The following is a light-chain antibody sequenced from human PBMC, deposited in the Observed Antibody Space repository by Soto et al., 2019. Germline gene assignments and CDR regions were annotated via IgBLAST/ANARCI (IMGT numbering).Light chain of an antibody. CDR3: GAWDSSLSVVV. Sequence: QSVLTQPPSVSGAPGQRVTISCTGSSSNIGAGYDVHWYQQLPGTAPKLLIYGNTNRPSGVPDRFSGSKSATTATLGITGVQTGDEAHYYCGAWDSSLSVVVFGGGTKVTVL. V-gene: IGLV1-40*01. CDR2: GNT. CDR1: SSNIGAGYD. J-gene: IGLJ2*01.